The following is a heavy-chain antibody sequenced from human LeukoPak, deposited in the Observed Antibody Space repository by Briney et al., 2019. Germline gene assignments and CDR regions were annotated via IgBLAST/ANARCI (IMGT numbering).Heavy chain of an antibody. J-gene: IGHJ3*02. CDR1: GGSISSGDYY. D-gene: IGHD3-22*01. CDR2: IYYSGST. CDR3: ARHMTVTYDAFDI. V-gene: IGHV4-30-4*08. Sequence: PSETLSLTCTVSGGSISSGDYYWSWIRQPPGKGLEWIGYIYYSGSTKYNPSLKSRVTISVDTSERQFSLKLSSVTAADTAAYYCARHMTVTYDAFDIWGQGTMVTVSS.